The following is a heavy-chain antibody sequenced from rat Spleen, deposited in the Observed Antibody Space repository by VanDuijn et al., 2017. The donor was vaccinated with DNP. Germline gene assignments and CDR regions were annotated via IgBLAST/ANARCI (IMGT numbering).Heavy chain of an antibody. CDR1: GFSLTSYG. D-gene: IGHD1-9*01. J-gene: IGHJ4*01. Sequence: QVQLKESGPGLVQPSQTLSLTCTVSGFSLTSYGVSWVRQPPGKGLEWIAAVSSGGSTYYNSVFKSRLSISRDTSKSQVFLKMNSLQTEDTAMYFCARYYGYNYYAMDAWGQGTSVTVSS. CDR3: ARYYGYNYYAMDA. V-gene: IGHV2S12*01. CDR2: VSSGGST.